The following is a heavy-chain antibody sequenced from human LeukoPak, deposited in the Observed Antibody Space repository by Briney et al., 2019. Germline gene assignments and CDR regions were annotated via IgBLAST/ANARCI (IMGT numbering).Heavy chain of an antibody. CDR1: GVSISSSNSY. CDR2: IYYSGST. D-gene: IGHD4-11*01. CDR3: ARDHQLYSNFY. V-gene: IGHV4-39*07. Sequence: SETLSLTCTVSGVSISSSNSYWGWIRQPPGKGLEWIGTIYYSGSTYYNPSLKSRVTISVDTSKNQFSLKLSSVTAADTAVYYCARDHQLYSNFYWGQGTLVTVSS. J-gene: IGHJ4*02.